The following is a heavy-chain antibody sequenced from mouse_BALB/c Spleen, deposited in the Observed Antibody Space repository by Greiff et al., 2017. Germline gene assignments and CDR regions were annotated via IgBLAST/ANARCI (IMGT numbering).Heavy chain of an antibody. V-gene: IGHV2-9-2*01. CDR2: IWTGGGT. J-gene: IGHJ3*01. CDR1: GFSLTSYD. Sequence: VQLQQSGPGLVAPSQSLSITCTVSGFSLTSYDISWIRQPPGKGLEWLGVIWTGGGTNYNSAFMSRLSISKDNSKSQVFLKMNSLQTDDTAIYYCVSHYGNYVFAYWGQGTLVTVSA. D-gene: IGHD2-1*01. CDR3: VSHYGNYVFAY.